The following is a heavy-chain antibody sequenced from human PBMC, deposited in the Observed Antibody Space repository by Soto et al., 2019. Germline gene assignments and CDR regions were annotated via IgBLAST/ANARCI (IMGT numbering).Heavy chain of an antibody. CDR3: ARSARCGAVGDY. CDR2: IFHTGTT. J-gene: IGHJ4*02. D-gene: IGHD2-15*01. CDR1: GDSIYRSYW. V-gene: IGHV4-4*02. Sequence: PSETLSLTCGVSGDSIYRSYWWSWVRLPPGKGPEWIGEIFHTGTTNYNPSLKSRLTMSVDKSKKEISLKLDSVTAADTAVYFCARSARCGAVGDYWGQGTGVTVSS.